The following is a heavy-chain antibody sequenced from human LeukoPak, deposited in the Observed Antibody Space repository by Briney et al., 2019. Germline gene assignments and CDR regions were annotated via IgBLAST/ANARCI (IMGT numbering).Heavy chain of an antibody. D-gene: IGHD3-16*01. J-gene: IGHJ5*02. CDR1: GGSFSGCY. Sequence: SETLSLTCAVYGGSFSGCYWSWIRQPPGKGLEWIGEINHSGSTNYNPSLKSRVTISVDTSKNQFSLKLSSVTAADTAVYYCASRRGSAWGQGTLVTVSS. CDR3: ASRRGSA. CDR2: INHSGST. V-gene: IGHV4-34*01.